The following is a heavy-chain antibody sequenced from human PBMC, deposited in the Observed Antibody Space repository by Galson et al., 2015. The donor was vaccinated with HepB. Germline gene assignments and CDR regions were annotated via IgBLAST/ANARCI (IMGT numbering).Heavy chain of an antibody. Sequence: SLRLSCAASGFTFSSYAMSWVRQAPGKGLEWVSAISGSGGSTYYADSVKGRFTISRDNSKNTLYLQMNSLRAEDTAVYYCAKDQIYGGNSANAFDIWGQGTMVTVSS. CDR2: ISGSGGST. D-gene: IGHD4-23*01. CDR1: GFTFSSYA. J-gene: IGHJ3*02. V-gene: IGHV3-23*01. CDR3: AKDQIYGGNSANAFDI.